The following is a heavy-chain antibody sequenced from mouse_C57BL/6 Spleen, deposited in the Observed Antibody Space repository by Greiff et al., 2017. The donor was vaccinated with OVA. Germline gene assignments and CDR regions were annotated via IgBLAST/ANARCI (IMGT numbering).Heavy chain of an antibody. Sequence: EVQGVESGGGLVKPGGSLKLSCAASGFTFSSYAMSWVRQTPEKRLEWVATISDGGSYTYYPDNVKGRFTISRDNAKNNLYLQMSHLKSEDTAMYYCARDQSPSFYYGSSWYFDVWGTGTTVTVSS. D-gene: IGHD1-1*01. CDR2: ISDGGSYT. V-gene: IGHV5-4*01. CDR3: ARDQSPSFYYGSSWYFDV. J-gene: IGHJ1*03. CDR1: GFTFSSYA.